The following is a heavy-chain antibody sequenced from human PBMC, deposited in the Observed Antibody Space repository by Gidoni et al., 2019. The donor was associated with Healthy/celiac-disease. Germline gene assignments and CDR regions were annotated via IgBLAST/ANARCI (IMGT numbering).Heavy chain of an antibody. V-gene: IGHV1-69*10. CDR1: GGTFSSYA. CDR3: ARDVVGATYYFDY. CDR2: IIPILGIA. Sequence: QVQLVQSGAEVKKPGSSVKFSCKPSGGTFSSYAISWVRQAPGQGLEWMGGIIPILGIANYAQKFQGRVTITADKSTSTAYMELSSLRSEDTAVYYCARDVVGATYYFDYWGQGTLVTVSS. J-gene: IGHJ4*02. D-gene: IGHD1-26*01.